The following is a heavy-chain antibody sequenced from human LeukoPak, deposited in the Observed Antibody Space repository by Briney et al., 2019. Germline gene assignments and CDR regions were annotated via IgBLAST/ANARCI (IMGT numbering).Heavy chain of an antibody. D-gene: IGHD3-22*01. V-gene: IGHV1-18*01. CDR2: INTYNGNT. CDR1: GGTFSSYA. J-gene: IGHJ4*02. CDR3: ATQIVRGPPYYFDY. Sequence: GASVKVSCKASGGTFSSYAITWVRQAPGQGLEWMGRINTYNGNTNYAQKLQGRVTMTTDTSTSTAYMELRSLRSDDTAVYYCATQIVRGPPYYFDYWGQGALVTVSS.